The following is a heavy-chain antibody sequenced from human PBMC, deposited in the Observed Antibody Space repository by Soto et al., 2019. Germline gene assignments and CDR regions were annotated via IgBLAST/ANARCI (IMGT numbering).Heavy chain of an antibody. J-gene: IGHJ5*02. CDR2: LSGTTSDT. D-gene: IGHD6-13*01. V-gene: IGHV3-11*06. CDR3: AREALVARTWGFVP. CDR1: GFRFSDYY. Sequence: LRLSCAASGFRFSDYYMSWSRQAPGKGPEWVAYLSGTTSDTNSAYFVKGRFIISRGNAKNSLYLQMNSLRAEDTAMYYCAREALVARTWGFVPWGQGTLVTVSS.